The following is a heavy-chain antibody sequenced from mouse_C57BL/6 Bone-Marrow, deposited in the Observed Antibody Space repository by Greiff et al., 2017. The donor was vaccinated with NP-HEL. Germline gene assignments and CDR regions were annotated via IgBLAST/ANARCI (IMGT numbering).Heavy chain of an antibody. J-gene: IGHJ4*01. CDR3: AYYYGSSYYYAMDY. CDR2: IHPNSGST. Sequence: VQLQQSGAELVKPGASVKLSCKASGYTFTSYWMHWVKQRPGQGLEWIGMIHPNSGSTNYNEKFKSKATLTVDKSSSTAYMQLSSLTSEDSAVYYGAYYYGSSYYYAMDYWGQGTSVTVSS. CDR1: GYTFTSYW. D-gene: IGHD1-1*01. V-gene: IGHV1-64*01.